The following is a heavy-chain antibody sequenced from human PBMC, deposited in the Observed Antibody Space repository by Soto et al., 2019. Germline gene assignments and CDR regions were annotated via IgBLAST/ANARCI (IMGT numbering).Heavy chain of an antibody. CDR1: GGSFSGYY. D-gene: IGHD3-3*01. CDR2: INHSGST. CDR3: FILLYYGAGYYFFDI. J-gene: IGHJ4*02. Sequence: SETLSLTCAVYGGSFSGYYWSWIRQPPGKGLEWIGEINHSGSTNYNPSLKSRVTISVDTSKNQFSLKLSSVTAADTAVYYCFILLYYGAGYYFFDIWGQRTPVTGSS. V-gene: IGHV4-34*01.